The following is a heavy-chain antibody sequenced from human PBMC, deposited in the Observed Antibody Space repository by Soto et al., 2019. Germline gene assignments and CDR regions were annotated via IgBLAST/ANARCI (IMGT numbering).Heavy chain of an antibody. J-gene: IGHJ3*02. CDR2: IIPIFGTA. CDR3: ATYYDSSGYLTGAFDI. CDR1: GGTLSSYA. D-gene: IGHD3-22*01. V-gene: IGHV1-69*01. Sequence: SVKVSCKASGGTLSSYAMSWVRQAPGQGLEWMGGIIPIFGTANYAQKFQGRVTITADESTSTAYMELSSLRSEDTAVYYCATYYDSSGYLTGAFDIWGQGTMVTVSS.